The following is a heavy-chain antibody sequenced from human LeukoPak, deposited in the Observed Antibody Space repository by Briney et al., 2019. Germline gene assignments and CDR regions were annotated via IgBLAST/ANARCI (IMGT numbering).Heavy chain of an antibody. CDR1: GGSISSGHSS. J-gene: IGHJ3*02. CDR2: IYHSGST. V-gene: IGHV4-30-2*01. Sequence: KPSETLSLTCAVSGGSISSGHSSWNWFRQPPGKGLEWIGYIYHSGSTHYNPSLKSRVAISVDKSKNQFSLKLRSVTAADTALYYCARGGTAFDIWGQGTMVTVSS. D-gene: IGHD1-26*01. CDR3: ARGGTAFDI.